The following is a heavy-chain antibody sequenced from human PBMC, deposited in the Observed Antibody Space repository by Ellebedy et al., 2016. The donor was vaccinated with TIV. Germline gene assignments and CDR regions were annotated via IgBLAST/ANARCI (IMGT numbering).Heavy chain of an antibody. CDR1: GYTFTSYG. V-gene: IGHV1-69*13. J-gene: IGHJ3*02. D-gene: IGHD2-2*01. CDR2: IIPIFGTA. CDR3: ARVPIVVVPAAMSRAFDI. Sequence: ASVKVSCKASGYTFTSYGISWVRQAPGQGLEWMGGIIPIFGTANYAQKFQGRVTITADESTSTAYMELSSLRSEDTAVYYCARVPIVVVPAAMSRAFDIWGQGTMVAVSS.